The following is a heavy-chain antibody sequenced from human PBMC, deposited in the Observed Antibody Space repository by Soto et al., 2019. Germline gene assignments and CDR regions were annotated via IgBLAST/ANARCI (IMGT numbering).Heavy chain of an antibody. Sequence: SETLSLTCAVYGGSFSGYYWSWIRQPPGKGLEWIGEINHSGSTNYNPSLKSRVTISVDTPKNQFSLKLSSVTAADTTVYYCARGLGYSGYDVDYWGQGTLVTVSS. V-gene: IGHV4-34*01. CDR2: INHSGST. D-gene: IGHD5-12*01. J-gene: IGHJ4*02. CDR1: GGSFSGYY. CDR3: ARGLGYSGYDVDY.